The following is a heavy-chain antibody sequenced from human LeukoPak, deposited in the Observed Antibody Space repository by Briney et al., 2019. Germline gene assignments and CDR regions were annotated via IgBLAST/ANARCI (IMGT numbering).Heavy chain of an antibody. CDR2: IRESGGST. CDR3: AKPHYSGSGSHSREDY. J-gene: IGHJ4*02. Sequence: PGGSLRLSCAASGFTFSSDAMNWVRRAPGKGLEWVTSIRESGGSTFYADSVKGRFTISRDNSKITVYLQMSSLRAEDTAVYYCAKPHYSGSGSHSREDYWGQGTLVTVSS. D-gene: IGHD3-10*01. V-gene: IGHV3-23*01. CDR1: GFTFSSDA.